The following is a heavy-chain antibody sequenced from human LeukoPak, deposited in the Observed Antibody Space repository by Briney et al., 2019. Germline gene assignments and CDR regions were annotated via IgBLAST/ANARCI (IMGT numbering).Heavy chain of an antibody. CDR3: AESGYSYFDY. V-gene: IGHV4-34*01. CDR2: INHSGST. CDR1: GGSFSGYY. D-gene: IGHD3-3*01. Sequence: SETLSLNCAVYGGSFSGYYWSWFRQPPGNGLEWIGEINHSGSTNYNPSLKSRVTISVDTSKNQFSLKLSSVTAADTAVYYCAESGYSYFDYWGQGTLVTVSS. J-gene: IGHJ4*02.